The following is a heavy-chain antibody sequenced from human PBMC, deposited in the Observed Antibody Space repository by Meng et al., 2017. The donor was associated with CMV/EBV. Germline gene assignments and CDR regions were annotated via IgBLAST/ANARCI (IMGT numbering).Heavy chain of an antibody. CDR3: ARHGDTAMVVGIDY. D-gene: IGHD5-18*01. V-gene: IGHV4-4*07. CDR1: GCSHSGDH. J-gene: IGHJ4*02. CDR2: IYTRGST. Sequence: GLVNSSADLSLLVGLCGCSHSGDHWSWSRQPAGKGLAWIGRIYTRGSTNYNPSLKSRVTMSVDTSKNQFSLKLSSVTAADTAVYYCARHGDTAMVVGIDYWGQGTLVTVSS.